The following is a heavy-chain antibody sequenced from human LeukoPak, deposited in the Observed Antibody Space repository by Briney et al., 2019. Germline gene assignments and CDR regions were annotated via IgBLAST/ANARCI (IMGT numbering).Heavy chain of an antibody. Sequence: TGGSLRLSCAASGFTFSSYAMSWVRQAPGKGLEWVSAISGSGGSTYYADSVKGRFTISRDNSKNTLYLQMNSLRAEDTAVYYCAKFPSGRQYYYDSSGYAPSLGYWGQGTLVTVSS. CDR3: AKFPSGRQYYYDSSGYAPSLGY. CDR2: ISGSGGST. J-gene: IGHJ4*02. D-gene: IGHD3-22*01. V-gene: IGHV3-23*01. CDR1: GFTFSSYA.